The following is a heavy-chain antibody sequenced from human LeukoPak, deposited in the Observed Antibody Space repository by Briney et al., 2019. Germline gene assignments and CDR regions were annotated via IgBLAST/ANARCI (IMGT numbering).Heavy chain of an antibody. V-gene: IGHV3-23*01. Sequence: GGSLRLSCTASGFTFSSYTMSWVRQAPGKGLKWVSTITTGGPNTYYADSVKGRFTVSRDNAKNSLYLQMNSLRVEDTAMYYCVRVLPKSTDYWGQGTLVTVSS. CDR2: ITTGGPNT. CDR1: GFTFSSYT. CDR3: VRVLPKSTDY. D-gene: IGHD2-2*01. J-gene: IGHJ4*02.